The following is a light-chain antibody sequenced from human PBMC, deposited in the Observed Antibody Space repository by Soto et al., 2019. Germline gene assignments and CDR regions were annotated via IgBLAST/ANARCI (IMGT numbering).Light chain of an antibody. CDR2: YKSDSDK. Sequence: VLTQPSSLSASPGASASLTCTLRSGINVGTYRIYWYQQKPGSPPQYLLRYKSDSDKQQGSGVPSRFSGSKDASANAGILLISGLQSEDEADYYCMIWHSSAWVFGGGTKVTVL. CDR1: SGINVGTYR. V-gene: IGLV5-45*03. J-gene: IGLJ2*01. CDR3: MIWHSSAWV.